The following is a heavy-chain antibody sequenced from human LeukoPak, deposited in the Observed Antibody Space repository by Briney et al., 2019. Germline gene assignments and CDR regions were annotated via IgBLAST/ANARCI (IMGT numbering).Heavy chain of an antibody. J-gene: IGHJ6*03. D-gene: IGHD3-16*01. V-gene: IGHV5-51*01. Sequence: GESLKISCKGSGYSFTSYWIGWVRQMPGKGLEWMGIIYPGDSDTRYSPSFQGQVTISADKSISTAYLQWSSLKASDTAMYYCARIGGLNGWGPPYYYMDVWGKGTTVTVS. CDR3: ARIGGLNGWGPPYYYMDV. CDR1: GYSFTSYW. CDR2: IYPGDSDT.